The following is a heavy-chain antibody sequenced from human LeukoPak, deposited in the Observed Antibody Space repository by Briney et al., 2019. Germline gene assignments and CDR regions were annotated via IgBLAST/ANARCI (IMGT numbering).Heavy chain of an antibody. CDR1: GFTFGSYA. Sequence: PGGSLRLSCAASGFTFGSYAMSWVRQAPGKGLEWVSTLSGSGHNTFNADSVEGRFIISRDNYMHTLYLQMNSLRAEDTAVYFCAKDRYSNYVNAFDVWGQGTTVTVSS. CDR3: AKDRYSNYVNAFDV. CDR2: LSGSGHNT. V-gene: IGHV3-23*01. D-gene: IGHD4-11*01. J-gene: IGHJ3*01.